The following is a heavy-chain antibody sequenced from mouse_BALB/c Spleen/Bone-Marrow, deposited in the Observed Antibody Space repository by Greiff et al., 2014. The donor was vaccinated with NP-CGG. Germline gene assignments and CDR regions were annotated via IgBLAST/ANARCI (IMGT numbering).Heavy chain of an antibody. D-gene: IGHD1-2*01. CDR3: ARRSAATYYFDY. V-gene: IGHV5-12-2*01. J-gene: IGHJ2*01. CDR1: GFTFSSYT. Sequence: EVQVVESGGGLVQPGGSLKLSCAASGFTFSSYTMSWVRQTPEKRLEWVAYISNGGGSTYYPDTVKGRFTISRDNAKNTLYLQMSSLKSEDTATYYCARRSAATYYFDYWGQGATLTVSS. CDR2: ISNGGGST.